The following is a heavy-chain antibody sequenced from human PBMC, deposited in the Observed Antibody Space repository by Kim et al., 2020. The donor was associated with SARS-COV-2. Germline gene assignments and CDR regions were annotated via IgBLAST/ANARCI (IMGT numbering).Heavy chain of an antibody. Sequence: SETLSLTCTVSGGSISSGSYYWSWIRQPAGKGLEWIGRIYTSGSTNYNPSLKSRVTISVDTSKNQFSLKLSSVTAADTAVYYCARHYGSGSGKFDPWGQGTLGTVSS. CDR2: IYTSGST. CDR1: GGSISSGSYY. D-gene: IGHD3-10*01. V-gene: IGHV4-61*02. J-gene: IGHJ5*01. CDR3: ARHYGSGSGKFDP.